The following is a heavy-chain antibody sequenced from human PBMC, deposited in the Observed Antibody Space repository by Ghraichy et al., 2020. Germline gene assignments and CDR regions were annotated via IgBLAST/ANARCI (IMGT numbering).Heavy chain of an antibody. CDR2: IKSNINGGTI. D-gene: IGHD3-9*01. CDR1: GLTFSHAW. Sequence: GGSLRLSCAASGLTFSHAWMTWVRQAPGKGLEWVGLIKSNINGGTIEYAAPVRDRFTISRDDSKNTVYLQMNSLKTEDAAVYYCAKDVPLTGGHALNYWGQGTLVTVSS. J-gene: IGHJ4*02. V-gene: IGHV3-15*01. CDR3: AKDVPLTGGHALNY.